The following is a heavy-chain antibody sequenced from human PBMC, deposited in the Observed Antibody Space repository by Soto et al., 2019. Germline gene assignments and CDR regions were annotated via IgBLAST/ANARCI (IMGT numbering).Heavy chain of an antibody. J-gene: IGHJ5*02. D-gene: IGHD3-3*01. Sequence: GASVKVSCKASGYTFTSYDINWVRQATGQGLEWMGWMNPNSGNTGYAQKFQGRVTMTRNTSISTAYMELSSLRSEDTAVYYCARDPESVMYYDFWSGYWFDPWGQGTLVTVSS. CDR2: MNPNSGNT. CDR1: GYTFTSYD. CDR3: ARDPESVMYYDFWSGYWFDP. V-gene: IGHV1-8*01.